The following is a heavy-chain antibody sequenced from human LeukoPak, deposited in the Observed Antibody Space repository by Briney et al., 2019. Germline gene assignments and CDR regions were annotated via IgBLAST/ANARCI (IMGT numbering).Heavy chain of an antibody. CDR2: ITSDGSTT. J-gene: IGHJ4*02. CDR1: GFTFSSYW. Sequence: GGSLRLSCAASGFTFSSYWMHWVRQAPGKGLVWVSRITSDGSTTTYADFVKGRFSISRDNSKNTLYLQMNSLRAEDTAVYYCAKDIVVVPAAPLIDYWGQGTLVTVSS. CDR3: AKDIVVVPAAPLIDY. D-gene: IGHD2-2*01. V-gene: IGHV3-74*01.